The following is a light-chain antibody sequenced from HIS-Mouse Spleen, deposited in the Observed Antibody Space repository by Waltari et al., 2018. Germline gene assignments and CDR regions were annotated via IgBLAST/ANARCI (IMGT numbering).Light chain of an antibody. J-gene: IGLJ3*02. CDR1: GSDVGRYIL. Sequence: QSALTPPASLSASPGQSLTISCTGTGSDVGRYILVSWYQQHPGKAPKLMFYEGSKRPSGVSNRFSGSKSGNTASLTISGLQAEDEADYYCCSYAGSSTYWVFGGGTKLTVL. CDR3: CSYAGSSTYWV. CDR2: EGS. V-gene: IGLV2-23*01.